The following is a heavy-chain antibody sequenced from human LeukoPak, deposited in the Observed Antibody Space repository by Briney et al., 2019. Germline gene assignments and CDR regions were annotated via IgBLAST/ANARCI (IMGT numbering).Heavy chain of an antibody. CDR2: IRYDGSNK. Sequence: QPGGSLRLSCAASGFTFNNYGMHWVRQAPGKGLEWVAFIRYDGSNKYYAASVRGRFTISRDNSKNTLYLQRNSLRAEDTAVYYCARENIVVVPAAIGGGDYFDYWGQGTLVTVSS. J-gene: IGHJ4*02. D-gene: IGHD2-2*02. V-gene: IGHV3-30*02. CDR1: GFTFNNYG. CDR3: ARENIVVVPAAIGGGDYFDY.